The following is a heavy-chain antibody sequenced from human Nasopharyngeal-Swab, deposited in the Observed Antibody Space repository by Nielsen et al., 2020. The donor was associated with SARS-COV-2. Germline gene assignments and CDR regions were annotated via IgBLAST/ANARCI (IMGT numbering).Heavy chain of an antibody. D-gene: IGHD4-17*01. CDR3: ARARGAYGDYYYYYYTDV. J-gene: IGHJ6*03. Sequence: SETLSLTCAISGDSVSSSSAAWNWIRQPPSRGLEWLGRTYYRSKWYNDYAVSVKSRITINPDTSKSQFSLHLNSVTPEDTAVYYCARARGAYGDYYYYYYTDVWGKGTTVTVSS. V-gene: IGHV6-1*01. CDR1: GDSVSSSSAA. CDR2: TYYRSKWYN.